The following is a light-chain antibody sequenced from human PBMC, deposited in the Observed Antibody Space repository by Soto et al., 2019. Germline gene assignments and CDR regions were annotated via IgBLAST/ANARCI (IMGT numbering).Light chain of an antibody. CDR3: QQSYSTLWT. J-gene: IGKJ1*01. CDR2: AAS. CDR1: QSISSY. Sequence: EIQMTPSPSSLSASVGDRVTITCRASQSISSYLNWYQQKPGKAPKLLIYAASSLQSGVPSRFSGSGSGTDFTLTISSLQPEDFATYYCQQSYSTLWTFGQGIKVDIK. V-gene: IGKV1-39*01.